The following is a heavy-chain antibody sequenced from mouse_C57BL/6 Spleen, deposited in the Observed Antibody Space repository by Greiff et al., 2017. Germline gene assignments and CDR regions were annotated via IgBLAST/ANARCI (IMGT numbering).Heavy chain of an antibody. CDR2: INPNNGGT. Sequence: EVQLQQSGPELVKPGASVKISCKASGYTFTDYYMNWVKQSHGKSLEWIGDINPNNGGTSYNQKFKGKATLTVDKSSSTAYMELRSLTSEDSAVYYCARYGSIFDYWGQGTTLTVSS. J-gene: IGHJ2*01. CDR3: ARYGSIFDY. D-gene: IGHD1-1*01. V-gene: IGHV1-26*01. CDR1: GYTFTDYY.